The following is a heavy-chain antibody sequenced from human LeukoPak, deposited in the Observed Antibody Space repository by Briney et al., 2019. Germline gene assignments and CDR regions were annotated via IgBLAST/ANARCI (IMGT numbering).Heavy chain of an antibody. CDR3: ASHQGRDPPYYYYYYGMDV. Sequence: SVKVSRKASGYTFTSYAMHWVRQAPGQGLEWMGGIIPIFGTANYAQKFQGRVTITADESTSTAYMELSSLRSEDTAVYYCASHQGRDPPYYYYYYGMDVWGQGTTVTVSS. D-gene: IGHD2-2*01. CDR1: GYTFTSYA. J-gene: IGHJ6*02. V-gene: IGHV1-69*13. CDR2: IIPIFGTA.